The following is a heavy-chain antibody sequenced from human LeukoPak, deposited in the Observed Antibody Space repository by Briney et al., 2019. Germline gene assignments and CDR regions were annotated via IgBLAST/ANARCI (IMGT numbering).Heavy chain of an antibody. V-gene: IGHV3-21*01. CDR2: ISGRSTHI. Sequence: RGSLRLSCAASGFTFSSYSMNWVRQAPGKGLEWVSSISGRSTHIYYADSVKGRFTISRDNAKNSLYLQMNSLRAEDTAVYYCARDLGLVYYYGMDVWGQGTTVTVSS. D-gene: IGHD5-12*01. CDR3: ARDLGLVYYYGMDV. J-gene: IGHJ6*02. CDR1: GFTFSSYS.